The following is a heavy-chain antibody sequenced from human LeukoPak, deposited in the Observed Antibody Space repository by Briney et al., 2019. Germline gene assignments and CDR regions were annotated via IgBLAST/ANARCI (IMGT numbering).Heavy chain of an antibody. CDR1: GGSISSYY. CDR2: IYYSGST. J-gene: IGHJ4*02. V-gene: IGHV4-59*08. D-gene: IGHD6-19*01. Sequence: SETLSLTYTVSGGSISSYYWSWIRQPPGKGLEWIGYIYYSGSTNYNPSLKSRVTISVDTSKNQFSLKLSSVTAADTAVYYCASSSGWYDWFDYWGQGTLVTVSS. CDR3: ASSSGWYDWFDY.